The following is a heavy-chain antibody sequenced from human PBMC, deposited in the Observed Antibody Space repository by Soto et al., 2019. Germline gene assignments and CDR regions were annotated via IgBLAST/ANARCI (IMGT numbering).Heavy chain of an antibody. Sequence: GGSLRLSCAASGFTFSSYAMSWVRQAPGKGLEWVSAISGSGFNTYYAASVKGRFTISRNNSKNVLYLQMNSLGAEDTAVYYCGKARNVRIDWFDPWGQGTLVTVSS. CDR1: GFTFSSYA. J-gene: IGHJ5*02. CDR3: GKARNVRIDWFDP. V-gene: IGHV3-23*01. D-gene: IGHD3-3*02. CDR2: ISGSGFNT.